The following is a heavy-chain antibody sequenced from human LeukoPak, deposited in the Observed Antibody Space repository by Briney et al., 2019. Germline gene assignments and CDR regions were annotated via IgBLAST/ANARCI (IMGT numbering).Heavy chain of an antibody. Sequence: PSETLSLTCAVSGGSFSAYFWRWIRQPPGKGLEGIGDVGHSGSADYNPSLKSRVTISLDTSKNQFSLKLSSVTAADTAVYYCARTSDPGGYYYYYYMDVWGKGTTVTVSS. CDR2: VGHSGSA. J-gene: IGHJ6*03. CDR3: ARTSDPGGYYYYYYMDV. CDR1: GGSFSAYF. V-gene: IGHV4-34*01. D-gene: IGHD3-16*01.